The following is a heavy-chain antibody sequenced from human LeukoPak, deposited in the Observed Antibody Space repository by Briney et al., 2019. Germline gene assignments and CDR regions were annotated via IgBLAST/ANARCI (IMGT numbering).Heavy chain of an antibody. J-gene: IGHJ4*02. V-gene: IGHV1-69*13. CDR1: GGTFISYA. CDR2: IIPIFGTA. Sequence: GASVKVSCKASGGTFISYAISWVRQAPGQGLEWMGGIIPIFGTANYAQKFQGRVTITADESTSTAYMELSSLRSEDTAVYYCARENRSYGGKQRPYYFDYWGQGTLVTVSS. CDR3: ARENRSYGGKQRPYYFDY. D-gene: IGHD4-23*01.